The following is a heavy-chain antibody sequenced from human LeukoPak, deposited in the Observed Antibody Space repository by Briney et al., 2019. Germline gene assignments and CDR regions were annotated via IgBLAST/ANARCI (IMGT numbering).Heavy chain of an antibody. CDR3: AKESGDYDSSGYGAFDI. V-gene: IGHV3-30*18. Sequence: PGRSLRLSCAASGFTFSSYGMHWVRQAPGKGLEWVAVISDDGSNKYYADSVKGRFTIPRDNSKNTLYLQMNSLRAEDTAVYYCAKESGDYDSSGYGAFDIWGQGTMVTVSS. D-gene: IGHD3-22*01. J-gene: IGHJ3*02. CDR1: GFTFSSYG. CDR2: ISDDGSNK.